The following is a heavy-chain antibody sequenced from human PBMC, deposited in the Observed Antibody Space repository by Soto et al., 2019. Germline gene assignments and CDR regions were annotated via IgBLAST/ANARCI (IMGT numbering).Heavy chain of an antibody. CDR1: GGSISSSSYY. J-gene: IGHJ4*02. D-gene: IGHD2-21*01. V-gene: IGHV4-39*01. Sequence: QLQLQESGPGLVKPSETLSLTCTVSGGSISSSSYYWGWIRQPPGKGLEWIGSIYYSGSTYYNPSLKSRVTISVDTSKNQFSLKLSSVTAADTAVYYCAGPIARGFFDYWGQGTLVTVSS. CDR3: AGPIARGFFDY. CDR2: IYYSGST.